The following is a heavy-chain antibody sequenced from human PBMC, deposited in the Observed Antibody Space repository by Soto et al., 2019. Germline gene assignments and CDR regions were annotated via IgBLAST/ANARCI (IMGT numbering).Heavy chain of an antibody. CDR2: IYSGGST. CDR1: GFTVSSNY. D-gene: IGHD2-2*01. V-gene: IGHV3-66*01. J-gene: IGHJ3*02. Sequence: GGSLRLSCAASGFTVSSNYMSWVRQAPGKGLEWVSVIYSGGSTYYADSVKGRFTISRDNSKNTLYLQMNSLRAEDTAVYYCAGVVVPAAMGSYAFDIWGQGTMVTVSS. CDR3: AGVVVPAAMGSYAFDI.